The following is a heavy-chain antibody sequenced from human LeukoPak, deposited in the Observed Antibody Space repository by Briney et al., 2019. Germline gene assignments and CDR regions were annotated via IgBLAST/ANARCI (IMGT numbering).Heavy chain of an antibody. CDR1: GGSLSSYY. Sequence: SETLSLTCTVSGGSLSSYYWSWIRQPPGKGPEWIGYIYYSGSTNYNPSLKSRVTISVDTSKNQFSLKLSSAAAADTAVYYCARQTLPYGHFDYWGQGTLVTVSS. V-gene: IGHV4-59*08. CDR2: IYYSGST. J-gene: IGHJ4*02. CDR3: ARQTLPYGHFDY. D-gene: IGHD3-16*01.